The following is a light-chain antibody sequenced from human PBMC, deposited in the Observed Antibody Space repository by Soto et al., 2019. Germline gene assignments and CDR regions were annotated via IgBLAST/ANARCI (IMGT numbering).Light chain of an antibody. V-gene: IGKV4-1*01. CDR2: WAS. J-gene: IGKJ1*01. CDR1: QTVLYSSDNKNY. CDR3: LQYYSTPRT. Sequence: DIVMTQSPDSLAVSLGERATINCKSSQTVLYSSDNKNYLAWYQQKPGQPPKLLIYWASARESGVPDRFSGSGSGTDFTLTISSLHAEDVAVYYCLQYYSTPRTFGQGTKVEIK.